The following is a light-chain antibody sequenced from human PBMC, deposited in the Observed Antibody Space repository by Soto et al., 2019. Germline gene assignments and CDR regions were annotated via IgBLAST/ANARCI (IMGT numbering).Light chain of an antibody. V-gene: IGKV1-5*01. CDR1: QSISNR. CDR2: DAS. Sequence: DVRITQSPATVSASVGDRVTITCRASQSISNRLAWYHQKPGKTPNLLIYDASNLGSGVPSRFSGSGSGTEFTLTISSLQPDDFATYYCQQYDTYSTFGQGTKVDIK. J-gene: IGKJ1*01. CDR3: QQYDTYST.